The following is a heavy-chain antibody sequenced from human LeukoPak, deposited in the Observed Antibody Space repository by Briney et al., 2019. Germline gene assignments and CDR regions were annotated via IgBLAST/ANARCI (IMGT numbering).Heavy chain of an antibody. Sequence: KPSETLSLTCTVSGGSISSSGYYWGWIRQPPGKGLEWIGSIYYGGNTYYNPSLKSRLTISVDTSKDLFSLKLSSVTAADTAVYYCARHRGSSRGGSGLSQGQFDYWGQGTLVTVSS. CDR3: ARHRGSSRGGSGLSQGQFDY. D-gene: IGHD2-15*01. J-gene: IGHJ4*02. CDR1: GGSISSSGYY. CDR2: IYYGGNT. V-gene: IGHV4-39*01.